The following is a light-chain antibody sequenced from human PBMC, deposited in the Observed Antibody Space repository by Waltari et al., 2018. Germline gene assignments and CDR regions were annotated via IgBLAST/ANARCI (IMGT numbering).Light chain of an antibody. CDR3: QQSGT. CDR1: HRISSW. V-gene: IGKV1-5*03. CDR2: SAS. J-gene: IGKJ1*01. Sequence: DLQMTQSPSTLSASVGDRVTITCRASHRISSWLAWYQQKQGNAPKLLIYSASSLKIGVPSRFSGSGSATEFTLTISSLQPDDFATYYCQQSGTFGQGTKVEIK.